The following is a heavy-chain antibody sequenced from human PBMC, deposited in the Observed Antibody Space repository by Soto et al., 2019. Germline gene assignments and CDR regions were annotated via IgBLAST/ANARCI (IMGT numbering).Heavy chain of an antibody. J-gene: IGHJ4*02. CDR2: ISSSSSYI. CDR1: GFTFSSYS. CDR3: ASHRGSSGWPDY. V-gene: IGHV3-21*01. Sequence: GGSLRLSCAASGFTFSSYSMNWVRQAPGKGLEWVSSISSSSSYIYYADSVKGRFTISRDNAKNSLYLQMNSLRAEDTAVYYCASHRGSSGWPDYWGQGTLVTVSS. D-gene: IGHD6-19*01.